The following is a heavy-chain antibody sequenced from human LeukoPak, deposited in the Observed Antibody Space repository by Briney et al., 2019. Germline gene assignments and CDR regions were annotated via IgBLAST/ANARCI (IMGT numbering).Heavy chain of an antibody. V-gene: IGHV5-51*01. CDR1: GYSFTSYW. D-gene: IGHD3-22*01. CDR3: ARHGRTYYYDSSGYPGANDY. CDR2: IYPGDSDT. J-gene: IGHJ4*02. Sequence: GESLKISCKGSGYSFTSYWIGWVRQMPGKGLEWMGIIYPGDSDTRYSPSFQGQVTISADKSISTAYLQWSSLKASDTAMYYCARHGRTYYYDSSGYPGANDYWGQGTLVTVSS.